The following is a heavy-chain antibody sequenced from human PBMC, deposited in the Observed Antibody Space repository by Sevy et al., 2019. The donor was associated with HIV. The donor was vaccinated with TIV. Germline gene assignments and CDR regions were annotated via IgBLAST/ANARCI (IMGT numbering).Heavy chain of an antibody. V-gene: IGHV3-21*01. CDR3: VRDSSGLS. J-gene: IGHJ4*02. CDR2: ISRNITYI. Sequence: GGSLRLSCAASGFPLRKYSMNWVRQAPGKGLEWVSLISRNITYIYYSDSVKGRFTSSRDNAENSLFLQMNSLRAEDTAVYYCVRDSSGLSWGQGTLVTVSS. CDR1: GFPLRKYS. D-gene: IGHD6-19*01.